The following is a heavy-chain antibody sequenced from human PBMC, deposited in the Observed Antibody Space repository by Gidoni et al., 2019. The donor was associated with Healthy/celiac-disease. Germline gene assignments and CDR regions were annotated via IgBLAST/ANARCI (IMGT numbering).Heavy chain of an antibody. V-gene: IGHV3-30*18. CDR1: GFTFSRYG. CDR3: AKDGLTGAGNYYYGMDV. CDR2: ISYDGSNK. D-gene: IGHD3-9*01. J-gene: IGHJ6*02. Sequence: QVQLVASAGGVVKPGRSLRLSCAASGFTFSRYGMHWVRQAPGKGLEWGSVISYDGSNKDYADSVKGRFTISRDNSKNTLYLQMNSLRAEDTAVYYCAKDGLTGAGNYYYGMDVWGQGTTVTVSS.